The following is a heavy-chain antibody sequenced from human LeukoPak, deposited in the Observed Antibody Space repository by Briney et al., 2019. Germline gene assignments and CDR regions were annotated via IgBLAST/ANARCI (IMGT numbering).Heavy chain of an antibody. CDR3: AREAGETGDAFDI. CDR2: ISSSSSYI. V-gene: IGHV3-21*01. J-gene: IGHJ3*02. Sequence: GGSLRLSCAASGFTFSSYSMNWVRQAPGKGLEWVSSISSSSSYIYYADSVKGRFTISRDNAKNSLYPQMNSLRAEDTAVYYCAREAGETGDAFDIWGQGTMVTVSS. CDR1: GFTFSSYS. D-gene: IGHD3-10*01.